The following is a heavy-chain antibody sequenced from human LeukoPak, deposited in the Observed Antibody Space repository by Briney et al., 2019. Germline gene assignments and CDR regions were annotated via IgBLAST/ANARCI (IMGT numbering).Heavy chain of an antibody. CDR2: IYYSGST. CDR1: GGSISSGGYY. J-gene: IGHJ6*02. Sequence: PSETLSLTCTVSGGSISSGGYYWSWIRQHPGKGLEWIGYIYYSGSTYYNPSLKSRVTISVDTSKNQFSLKLSSVTAADTAVYYCARAGRYGDQSTYYYYYDMDVWGQGTTVTVSS. CDR3: ARAGRYGDQSTYYYYYDMDV. D-gene: IGHD4-17*01. V-gene: IGHV4-31*03.